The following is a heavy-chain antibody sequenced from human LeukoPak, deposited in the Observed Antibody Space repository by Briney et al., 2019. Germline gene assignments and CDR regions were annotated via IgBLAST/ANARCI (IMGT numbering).Heavy chain of an antibody. CDR1: GFTFSDYY. V-gene: IGHV3-11*01. CDR3: ARDARGRYYYYYGMDV. CDR2: ISSSGSTI. J-gene: IGHJ6*02. Sequence: GGSLRLSCAASGFTFSDYYMSWIRQAPGKGLEWVSYISSSGSTIYYADSVKGRFTISRDNAKNSLYLQMNSLRAEDTAVYYCARDARGRYYYYYGMDVWGQGTTVTVSS.